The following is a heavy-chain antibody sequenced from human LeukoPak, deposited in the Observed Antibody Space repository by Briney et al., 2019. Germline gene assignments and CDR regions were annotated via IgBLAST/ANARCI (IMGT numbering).Heavy chain of an antibody. CDR2: IYHSGST. CDR3: TRGAGWLIDY. J-gene: IGHJ4*02. CDR1: GGSISSGGYS. D-gene: IGHD3-16*01. Sequence: SETLSLTCAVSGGSISSGGYSWSWIRQPPGKGLEWIGYIYHSGSTYYNPSLKSRVTISVDRSKNQFSLKLSSVTAADTAVYYCTRGAGWLIDYWGQGTLVTVSS. V-gene: IGHV4-30-2*01.